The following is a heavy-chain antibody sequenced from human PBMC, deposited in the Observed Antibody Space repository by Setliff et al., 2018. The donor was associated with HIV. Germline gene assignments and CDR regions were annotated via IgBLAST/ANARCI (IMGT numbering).Heavy chain of an antibody. V-gene: IGHV3-23*01. Sequence: LRLSCAASGFTFSNYAMSWVRQAPGEGLEWVSAILSTGERTFYADSVKGRFTISRGNSKNTVYLQINSLRAEDTAEYYCAKELAASGLGYFDSWGRGILVTVSS. CDR1: GFTFSNYA. D-gene: IGHD3-22*01. CDR2: ILSTGERT. J-gene: IGHJ4*02. CDR3: AKELAASGLGYFDS.